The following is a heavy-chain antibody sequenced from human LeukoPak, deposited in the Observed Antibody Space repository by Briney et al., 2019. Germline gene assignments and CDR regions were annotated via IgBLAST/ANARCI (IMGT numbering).Heavy chain of an antibody. CDR1: GLTFSNYA. J-gene: IGHJ3*02. Sequence: PGGSLRLSCTASGLTFSNYATTWVRQAPGKGLEWVSSITGSGRGTYYADSVKGRFSVSRDNPQNTVFLHMNSLRADDTALYYCSKDPNGDYVGAFDMWGPGTMVTVSS. D-gene: IGHD4-17*01. V-gene: IGHV3-23*01. CDR2: ITGSGRGT. CDR3: SKDPNGDYVGAFDM.